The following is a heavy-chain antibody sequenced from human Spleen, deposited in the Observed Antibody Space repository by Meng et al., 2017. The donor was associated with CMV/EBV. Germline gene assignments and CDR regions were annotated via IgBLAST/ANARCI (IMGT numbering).Heavy chain of an antibody. J-gene: IGHJ5*02. D-gene: IGHD3-16*01. Sequence: CAASGFTFSTAWMSWVRQAPGKGLEWVGRIKSKTDGGTTDYAAPVKGRFTISRDDSKNTLYLQMNSLKTEDTAVYYCTTDPRGWFDPWGQGTLVTVSS. CDR1: GFTFSTAW. V-gene: IGHV3-15*01. CDR2: IKSKTDGGTT. CDR3: TTDPRGWFDP.